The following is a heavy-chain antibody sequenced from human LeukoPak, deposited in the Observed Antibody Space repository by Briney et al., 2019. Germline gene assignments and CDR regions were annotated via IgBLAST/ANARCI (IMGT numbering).Heavy chain of an antibody. CDR1: GFTFSSYN. CDR2: ISSSSSHI. J-gene: IGHJ4*02. CDR3: ARWPIAAAPPVYYFDY. V-gene: IGHV3-21*01. Sequence: GRSLRLSCAASGFTFSSYNMNWVRQAPGKGLEWVSSISSSSSHIYYADSVTGRFTISRDNAKNSLYLQMNSLRAEDTAVYYCARWPIAAAPPVYYFDYWGQGTLVTVSS. D-gene: IGHD6-13*01.